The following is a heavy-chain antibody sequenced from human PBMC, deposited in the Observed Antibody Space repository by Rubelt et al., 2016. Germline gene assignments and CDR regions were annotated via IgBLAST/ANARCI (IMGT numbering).Heavy chain of an antibody. Sequence: GGSLRLSCGASGLTVRSNYMSWVRQAPGKGLDCVAVISDDGSKKYYADSVKGRFTVSRDNSKNTLYLEMNSLRTEDTAIYYCARDSSGTDYWGQGTLVTVSS. V-gene: IGHV3-30*03. D-gene: IGHD3-22*01. CDR3: ARDSSGTDY. J-gene: IGHJ4*02. CDR2: ISDDGSKK. CDR1: GLTVRSNY.